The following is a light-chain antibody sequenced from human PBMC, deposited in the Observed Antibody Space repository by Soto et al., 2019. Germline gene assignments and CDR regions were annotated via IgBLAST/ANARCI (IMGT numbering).Light chain of an antibody. V-gene: IGKV3-15*01. CDR3: QHYNYWPYT. CDR2: DAS. J-gene: IGKJ2*01. Sequence: EIVMTQSPATLSLSPGERATLSCRASQTIDNTLVWYQRKPGQAPRLLIYDASTRATGAPARFSGSGSGTDFTLTISSLQSEDFAVYYCQHYNYWPYTFGQGTKVDIK. CDR1: QTIDNT.